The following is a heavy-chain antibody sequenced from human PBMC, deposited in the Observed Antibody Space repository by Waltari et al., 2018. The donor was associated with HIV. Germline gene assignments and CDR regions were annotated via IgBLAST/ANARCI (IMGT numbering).Heavy chain of an antibody. Sequence: QVQLVESGGGVVQPGRSLRLSCAASGFTFSSYGGNWVRQAPGKGLEWVAVISYDGSNKYYADSVKGRFTISRDNSKNTLYLQMNSLRAEDTAVYYCARESDGSSPWGQGTLVTVSS. D-gene: IGHD3-10*01. V-gene: IGHV3-30-3*01. CDR2: ISYDGSNK. J-gene: IGHJ5*02. CDR3: ARESDGSSP. CDR1: GFTFSSYG.